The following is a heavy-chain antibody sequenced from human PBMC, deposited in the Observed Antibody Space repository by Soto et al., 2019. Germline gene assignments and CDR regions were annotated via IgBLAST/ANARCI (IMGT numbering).Heavy chain of an antibody. CDR3: TRSIITTAGTDAFDL. Sequence: QVQLVQSGAEVKKPGASVRVSCKASAYTFTSYYLHWVLQAPGQGPEWMGMINPSRGGTDYAQKFQGRVTMTRDTSTTTVYMELSSLRSEDTAIYYCTRSIITTAGTDAFDLWGQGTLVTVSS. CDR1: AYTFTSYY. J-gene: IGHJ3*01. D-gene: IGHD6-13*01. V-gene: IGHV1-46*03. CDR2: INPSRGGT.